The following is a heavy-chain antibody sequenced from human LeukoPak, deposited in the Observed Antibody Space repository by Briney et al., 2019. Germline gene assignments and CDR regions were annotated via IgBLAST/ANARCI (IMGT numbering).Heavy chain of an antibody. CDR3: ARGPLLSGAFDI. Sequence: SVKVSCKASGGSFSSYAINWVRQTPGQGLEWMGGIIPIFGTPNYAQKFQGRVTITTDDSTSTAYMELSSLRSEDTAVYYCARGPLLSGAFDIWGQGTMVTVSS. D-gene: IGHD5-12*01. V-gene: IGHV1-69*05. CDR1: GGSFSSYA. J-gene: IGHJ3*02. CDR2: IIPIFGTP.